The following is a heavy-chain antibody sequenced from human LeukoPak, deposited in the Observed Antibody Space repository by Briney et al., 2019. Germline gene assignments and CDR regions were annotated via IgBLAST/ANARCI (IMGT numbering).Heavy chain of an antibody. J-gene: IGHJ4*02. V-gene: IGHV3-23*01. CDR3: VKDYLGGSYSFYY. D-gene: IGHD1-26*01. CDR1: GFTFSTYA. Sequence: GGSLRLSCAASGFTFSTYAMSWVRQAPGKGREGVTAISGSGDKTYYADSVKGRFPISRDNSKKTLYLKMNSLRAEDTAVYYCVKDYLGGSYSFYYWGQGTLGT. CDR2: ISGSGDKT.